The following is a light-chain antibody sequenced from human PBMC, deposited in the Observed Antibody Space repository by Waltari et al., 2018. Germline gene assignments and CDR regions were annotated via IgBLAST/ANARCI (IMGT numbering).Light chain of an antibody. CDR3: AAWDDRLFGPV. V-gene: IGLV1-44*01. CDR2: GND. CDR1: NPNIGLIT. Sequence: QSALTQPPSTSGTPGQRVTISCSGSNPNIGLITVNCYQVLPATTPKLLIYGNDQRPSGVPDRFSASKSGSSASLAISGLQSEDEADYYCAAWDDRLFGPVFGTGTEVTVL. J-gene: IGLJ1*01.